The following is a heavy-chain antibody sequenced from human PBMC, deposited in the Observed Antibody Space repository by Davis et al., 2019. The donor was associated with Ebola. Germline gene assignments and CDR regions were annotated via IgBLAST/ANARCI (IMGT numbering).Heavy chain of an antibody. CDR2: ISYDGSNK. CDR3: AKGWQYFDY. V-gene: IGHV3-30*18. CDR1: GFTFSSYG. Sequence: GESLKISCAASGFTFSSYGMHWVRQAPGKGLEWVAVISYDGSNKYDADSVKGRFTISRDNSKNTLYLQMNSLRAEDTAVYYCAKGWQYFDYWGQGTLVTVSS. J-gene: IGHJ4*02.